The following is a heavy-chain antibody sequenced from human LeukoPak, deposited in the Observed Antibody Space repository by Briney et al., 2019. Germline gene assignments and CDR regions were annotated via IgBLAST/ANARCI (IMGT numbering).Heavy chain of an antibody. CDR2: IRYDGSNK. V-gene: IGHV3-30*02. J-gene: IGHJ6*03. CDR1: GFTFSSYG. Sequence: PGGSLRLSCAASGFTFSSYGMHWVRQAPGKGLEWVAFIRYDGSNKYYADSVKGRFTISRDNSKNTLYLQMNSLRAEDTAVYYCAKDRSQLLQYYYYYYMDVWGKGTTVTVSS. CDR3: AKDRSQLLQYYYYYYMDV. D-gene: IGHD2-2*01.